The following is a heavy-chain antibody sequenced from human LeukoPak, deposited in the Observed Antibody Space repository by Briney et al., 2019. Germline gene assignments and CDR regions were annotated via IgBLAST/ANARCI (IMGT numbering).Heavy chain of an antibody. J-gene: IGHJ5*02. CDR1: GGSISSSSYY. CDR2: IYYSGST. CDR3: ARHWHSTSCGNWFDP. V-gene: IGHV4-39*01. D-gene: IGHD6-6*01. Sequence: SETLSLTCTGSGGSISSSSYYWGWIRQPPGKGLEWIGSIYYSGSTYYNPSLKSRVTISVDTSKNQFSLKLSSVTAADPAVYYCARHWHSTSCGNWFDPWGQGTLVTVSS.